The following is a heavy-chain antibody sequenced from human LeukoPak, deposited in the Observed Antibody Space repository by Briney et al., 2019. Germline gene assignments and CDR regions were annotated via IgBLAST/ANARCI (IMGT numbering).Heavy chain of an antibody. V-gene: IGHV3-30*02. J-gene: IGHJ4*02. Sequence: GGSLRLSCEGSGFTFSSSGMHWVRQAPGKGLEWVAYIRYDGTDKYYGDSVKGRFTISRDNSKKTLSLQMTTLTVADTAVYYCVRDSNVGASVFDFWGQGTPVIVSS. CDR1: GFTFSSSG. D-gene: IGHD1-26*01. CDR3: VRDSNVGASVFDF. CDR2: IRYDGTDK.